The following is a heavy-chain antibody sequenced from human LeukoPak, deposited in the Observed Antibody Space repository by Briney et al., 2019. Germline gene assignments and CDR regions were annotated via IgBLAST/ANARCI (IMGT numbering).Heavy chain of an antibody. CDR1: GFTFSSYW. CDR2: INTDGSST. CDR3: ARGYSSSYRIDY. V-gene: IGHV3-74*01. Sequence: GGSLRLSCAASGFTFSSYWMHWVRQAPGKGLVWASRINTDGSSTTYADSVKGRFTISRDNAKNTLYLRMNSLSAEDTAVYYCARGYSSSYRIDYWGQGTLVTVSS. D-gene: IGHD6-6*01. J-gene: IGHJ4*02.